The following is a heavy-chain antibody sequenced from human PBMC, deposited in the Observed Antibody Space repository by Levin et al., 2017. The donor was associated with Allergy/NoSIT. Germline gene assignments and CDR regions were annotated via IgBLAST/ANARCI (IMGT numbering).Heavy chain of an antibody. Sequence: QPGGSLRLSCAASGFPFSSYAMSWVRQPPGKGLEWVSGISTDGVTTYYADSVEGRFTISRDNSKHTVSLQMNSLRAGDTAVYYCSFHPSGYEGAELDYWGQGTLVTVSS. V-gene: IGHV3-23*01. CDR1: GFPFSSYA. J-gene: IGHJ4*02. CDR3: SFHPSGYEGAELDY. CDR2: ISTDGVTT. D-gene: IGHD5-12*01.